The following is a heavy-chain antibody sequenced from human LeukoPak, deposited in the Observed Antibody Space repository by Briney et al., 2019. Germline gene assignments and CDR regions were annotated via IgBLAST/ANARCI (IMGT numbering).Heavy chain of an antibody. CDR3: ISDRSLSLDY. J-gene: IGHJ4*02. CDR1: GFTFTNCW. Sequence: PGGSPRLSCAPSGFTFTNCWMHCVRQAPGKGLVWVSHINNDGSTATYADSVEGRLTISRDNAKNTVFLQMNSLRAEDTAVYFCISDRSLSLDYWGQGTLVTVSS. V-gene: IGHV3-74*01. CDR2: INNDGSTA.